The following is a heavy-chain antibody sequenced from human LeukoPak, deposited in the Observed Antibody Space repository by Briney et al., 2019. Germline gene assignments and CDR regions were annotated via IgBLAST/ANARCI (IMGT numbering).Heavy chain of an antibody. CDR1: GFTFSSYS. J-gene: IGHJ3*02. CDR3: VTTSGRGTYDAFDI. CDR2: ISSSSSYI. Sequence: GGSLRLSCAASGFTFSSYSMNWVRQAPGKGLEWVSSISSSSSYIYYADSVKGRFTISRDNAKNSLYLQMNSLRAEDTAVYYCVTTSGRGTYDAFDIWGQGTMVTVSS. D-gene: IGHD3-16*01. V-gene: IGHV3-21*01.